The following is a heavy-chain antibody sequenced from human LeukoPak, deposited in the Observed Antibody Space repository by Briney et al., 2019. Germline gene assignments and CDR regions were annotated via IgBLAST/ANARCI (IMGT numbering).Heavy chain of an antibody. Sequence: GGSLRLSCAASGFTFSSYAMSWVRQAPGKGLEWVSAISGSGGSTYYADPVKGRFTISRDNSKNTLYLQMNSLRAEDTAVYYCAKRPAMITFGGVGLDAFDIWGQGTMVTVSS. CDR3: AKRPAMITFGGVGLDAFDI. CDR1: GFTFSSYA. CDR2: ISGSGGST. V-gene: IGHV3-23*01. J-gene: IGHJ3*02. D-gene: IGHD3-16*01.